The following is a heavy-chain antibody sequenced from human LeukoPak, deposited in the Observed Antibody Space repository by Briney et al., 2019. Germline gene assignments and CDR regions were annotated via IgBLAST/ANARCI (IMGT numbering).Heavy chain of an antibody. CDR2: IYPGDSDT. V-gene: IGHV5-51*01. CDR1: GYSFTSYL. Sequence: GGSLKISCKGSGYSFTSYLIGWVRQKPGESLEGVGIIYPGDSDTRYGPSFQGQVTISADKSISTAYLQWSSLKASDTAMYYRARSGSHYYDSSGSEYNWLDPWGQGTLVTVSS. D-gene: IGHD3-22*01. J-gene: IGHJ5*02. CDR3: ARSGSHYYDSSGSEYNWLDP.